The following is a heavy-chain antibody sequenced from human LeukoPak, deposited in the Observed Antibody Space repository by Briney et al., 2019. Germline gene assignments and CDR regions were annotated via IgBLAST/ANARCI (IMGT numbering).Heavy chain of an antibody. D-gene: IGHD4-17*01. V-gene: IGHV3-74*01. CDR1: GFTFSSYW. J-gene: IGHJ4*02. CDR2: INSDGSST. Sequence: GGSLRLSCAASGFTFSSYWMHWVRQAPGKGLVWVSRINSDGSSTSYADSVKGRFTISRDDAKNSLYLQMNSLRAEDTAVYYCARTMMAYGETFDYWDQGTLVTVSS. CDR3: ARTMMAYGETFDY.